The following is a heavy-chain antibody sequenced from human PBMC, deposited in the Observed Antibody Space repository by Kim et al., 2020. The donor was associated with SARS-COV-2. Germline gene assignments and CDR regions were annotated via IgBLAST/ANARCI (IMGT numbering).Heavy chain of an antibody. V-gene: IGHV3-21*01. Sequence: VGSLRLSCAASGFSFSSYSMNWVRQALGKGLEWVSYISSSSSYIYYADSVKGRFTISRDNAKNSLYLQINSLRAEDTAVYYCASRGILWVVPANGPNYYYGMEVWARGTPVTVSS. CDR2: ISSSSSYI. J-gene: IGHJ6*01. CDR1: GFSFSSYS. D-gene: IGHD2-2*01. CDR3: ASRGILWVVPANGPNYYYGMEV.